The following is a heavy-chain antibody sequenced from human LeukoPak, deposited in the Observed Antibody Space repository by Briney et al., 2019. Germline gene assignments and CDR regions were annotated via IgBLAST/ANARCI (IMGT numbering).Heavy chain of an antibody. J-gene: IGHJ6*03. D-gene: IGHD2-15*01. CDR1: GASFSDYY. Sequence: SETLSLTCAVYGASFSDYYWSFIRQPPGKGLEWIGEIHHSGNTNCNPSLKSRVTISVDTSKNQFSLKLSSVAAADTAVYYCAREGYCSGGSCLRDYYYYMDVWGKGTTVTVSS. CDR2: IHHSGNT. V-gene: IGHV4-34*01. CDR3: AREGYCSGGSCLRDYYYYMDV.